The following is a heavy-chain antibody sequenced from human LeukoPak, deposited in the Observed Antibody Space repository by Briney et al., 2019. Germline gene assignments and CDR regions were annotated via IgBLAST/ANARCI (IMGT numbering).Heavy chain of an antibody. CDR2: ISGSGGST. Sequence: GGSLRLSCAASGFTFSSYAMSWVRQAPGKGLEWVSAISGSGGSTYYADSVKGRFTISRDNSKNTLYLQMNSLRAEDTAVYYCAKDNGQLLYGQGYYGMDVWGQGTTVTVSS. J-gene: IGHJ6*02. D-gene: IGHD2-2*02. CDR1: GFTFSSYA. V-gene: IGHV3-23*01. CDR3: AKDNGQLLYGQGYYGMDV.